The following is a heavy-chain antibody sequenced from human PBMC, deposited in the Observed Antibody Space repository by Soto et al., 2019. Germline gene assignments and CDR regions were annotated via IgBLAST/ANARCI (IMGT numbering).Heavy chain of an antibody. D-gene: IGHD3-10*01. CDR2: IWYDGSNE. CDR1: GFTFSNYV. V-gene: IGHV3-33*01. Sequence: GGSLRLSCAASGFTFSNYVMHWVRQAPGKGLDWVAIIWYDGSNEYYADSVKGRFTISRDNSENTLYLQMNSLRPEDTAVYYCATDYYGYMDVWGKGTTVTVSS. CDR3: ATDYYGYMDV. J-gene: IGHJ6*03.